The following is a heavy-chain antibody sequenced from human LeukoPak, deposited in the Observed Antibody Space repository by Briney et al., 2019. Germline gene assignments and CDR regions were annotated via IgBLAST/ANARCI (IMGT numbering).Heavy chain of an antibody. D-gene: IGHD3-22*01. CDR2: IDWDDDK. CDR1: GFSLSTSGMC. CDR3: ARIHLRGDSSGYRKGGFDY. V-gene: IGHV2-70*11. J-gene: IGHJ4*02. Sequence: SGPALVKPTQTLTLTCTFSGFSLSTSGMCVSWIRQPPGKALEWLARIDWDDDKYYSTSLKTRLTISKDTSKNQVVLTMTNMDPVDTATYYCARIHLRGDSSGYRKGGFDYWGQGTLVTVSS.